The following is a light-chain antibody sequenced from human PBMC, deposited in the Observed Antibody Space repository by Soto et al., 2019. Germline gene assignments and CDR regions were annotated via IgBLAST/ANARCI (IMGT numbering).Light chain of an antibody. Sequence: DIQMTQSPSSLSASVGDRVTITCQASQDISNYLNWYQQKPGKAPKLLIYDASNLETGVPSRFSGSESGTDFTFAISSLQPEDIATYYCQQYDNLPLLFGPGTKVDIK. J-gene: IGKJ3*01. V-gene: IGKV1-33*01. CDR1: QDISNY. CDR3: QQYDNLPLL. CDR2: DAS.